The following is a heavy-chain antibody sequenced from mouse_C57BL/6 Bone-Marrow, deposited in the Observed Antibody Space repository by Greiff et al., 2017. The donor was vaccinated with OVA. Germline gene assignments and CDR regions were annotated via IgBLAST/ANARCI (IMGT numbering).Heavy chain of an antibody. V-gene: IGHV5-17*01. Sequence: EVQVVESGGGLVKPGGSLKLSCAASGFTFSDYGMHWVRQAPEKGLEWVAYISSGSSTIYYADTVKGRFTISRDNVKNTLFLQMTRVMSEDTARYYCARDDYAMDYWGQGTSVTVSS. CDR2: ISSGSSTI. CDR3: ARDDYAMDY. CDR1: GFTFSDYG. J-gene: IGHJ4*01.